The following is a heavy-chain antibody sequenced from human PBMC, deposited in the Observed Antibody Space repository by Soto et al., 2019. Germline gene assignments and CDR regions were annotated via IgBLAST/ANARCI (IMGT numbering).Heavy chain of an antibody. Sequence: GGSLRLSCAPSGFTFSSYAMSWVRQAPGKGLEWVSAISASGGSTFYADSVKGRFTISRDNSKNTLYLQINSLRAEDTAVYYCATCVTIFGGNYYYYYGMDVWGQGTTVTVSS. D-gene: IGHD3-3*01. CDR1: GFTFSSYA. CDR3: ATCVTIFGGNYYYYYGMDV. CDR2: ISASGGST. V-gene: IGHV3-23*01. J-gene: IGHJ6*02.